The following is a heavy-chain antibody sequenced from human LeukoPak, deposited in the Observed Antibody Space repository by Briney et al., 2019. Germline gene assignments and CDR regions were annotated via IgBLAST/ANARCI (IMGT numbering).Heavy chain of an antibody. V-gene: IGHV3-30*03. CDR1: GFTFSNYG. J-gene: IGHJ4*02. CDR3: ARTVYDYVWGSPLDY. Sequence: PGRSLRLSCAASGFTFSNYGMHWVRQAPGKGLEWVAVISYDGSIKYYVDSVKGRFTISRDNSKNTLYLQMNSLRAEDTAVYYCARTVYDYVWGSPLDYWGQGTLVTVSS. CDR2: ISYDGSIK. D-gene: IGHD3-16*01.